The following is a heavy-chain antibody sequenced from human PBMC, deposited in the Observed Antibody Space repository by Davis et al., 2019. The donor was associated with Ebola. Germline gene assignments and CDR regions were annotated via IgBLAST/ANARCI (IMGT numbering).Heavy chain of an antibody. CDR1: GGSISGYY. CDR3: ARLLGYYGMDV. D-gene: IGHD2/OR15-2a*01. J-gene: IGHJ6*02. Sequence: MPSETLSLTCTVSGGSISGYYWSWIRQPPGKGLEWIGYIFYTGSTSYNPSLKSRVTISVDTSKKQLSLRLGSVTAADTAVYYCARLLGYYGMDVWGQGTTVTVSS. V-gene: IGHV4-59*08. CDR2: IFYTGST.